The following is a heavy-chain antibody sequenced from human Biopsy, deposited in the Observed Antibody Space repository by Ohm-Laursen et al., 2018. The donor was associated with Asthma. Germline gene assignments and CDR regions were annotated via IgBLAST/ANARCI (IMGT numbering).Heavy chain of an antibody. D-gene: IGHD3-16*01. J-gene: IGHJ5*02. CDR3: ARDRRQSSSGEDWFDP. CDR1: GYTFSNYA. Sequence: SSVKVSCKASGYTFSNYAISWVRQAPGQGLEWMGTIIPIFDSTKYAQKFQDGVTIIADESTGTASLELRSLRSEDTAVYYCARDRRQSSSGEDWFDPWGQGTLVTVSS. CDR2: IIPIFDST. V-gene: IGHV1-69*15.